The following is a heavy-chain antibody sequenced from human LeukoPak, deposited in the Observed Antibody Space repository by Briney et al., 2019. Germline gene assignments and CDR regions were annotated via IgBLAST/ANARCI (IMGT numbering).Heavy chain of an antibody. Sequence: GASVKVSCKASGGTFSSYAISWVRQAPGQGLESMGRIIPILGIANYAQKFQGRVTITADKSTSTAYMELSSLRSEDTAVYYCARGGLYYYGSGTDYYYGMDVWGQGTTVTVSS. CDR1: GGTFSSYA. CDR3: ARGGLYYYGSGTDYYYGMDV. CDR2: IIPILGIA. D-gene: IGHD3-10*01. J-gene: IGHJ6*02. V-gene: IGHV1-69*04.